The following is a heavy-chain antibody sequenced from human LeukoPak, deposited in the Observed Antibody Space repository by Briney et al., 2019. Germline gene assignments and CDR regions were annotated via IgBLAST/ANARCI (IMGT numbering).Heavy chain of an antibody. CDR2: ISYDGSNK. J-gene: IGHJ4*02. CDR3: ARDNDWAFDY. Sequence: GGSLRLSCAASGFTFSSYAMSWVRQAPGKGLEWVAVISYDGSNKYYADSVKGRFTISRDNSKNTLYLQMNGLRDEDTAVYYCARDNDWAFDYWGQGTLVTVSS. D-gene: IGHD3-9*01. V-gene: IGHV3-30*03. CDR1: GFTFSSYA.